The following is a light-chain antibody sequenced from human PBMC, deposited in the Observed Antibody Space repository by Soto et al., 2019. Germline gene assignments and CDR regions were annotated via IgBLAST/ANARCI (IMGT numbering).Light chain of an antibody. CDR1: QDINDR. CDR2: DAS. V-gene: IGKV1-33*01. J-gene: IGKJ2*01. Sequence: DIQMTQSASSLSASVGDRVTITCQASQDINDRLNWYQQKPGKAPKILISDASSLETGVPPRFSGDGSGTDFTLTINNLQPEDFATYHCQQFDSLPYTFGQGTSLEI. CDR3: QQFDSLPYT.